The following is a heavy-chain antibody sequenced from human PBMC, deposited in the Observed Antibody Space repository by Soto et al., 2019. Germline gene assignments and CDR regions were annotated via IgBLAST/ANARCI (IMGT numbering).Heavy chain of an antibody. CDR1: GGTFSSYT. Sequence: QVQLVQSGAEVKKPGSSVKVSCKASGGTFSSYTISWVRQAPGQGLEWMGGIIPIFGSANYAQKFQGRVTSTADESTSTAYMELSSVRSEDTAVYYCARGPYYYDSSGDTSFDYWGQGTLVTVSS. V-gene: IGHV1-69*01. D-gene: IGHD3-22*01. CDR2: IIPIFGSA. J-gene: IGHJ4*02. CDR3: ARGPYYYDSSGDTSFDY.